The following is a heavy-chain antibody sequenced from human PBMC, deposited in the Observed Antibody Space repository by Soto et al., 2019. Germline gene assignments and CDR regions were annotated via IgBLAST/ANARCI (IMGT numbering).Heavy chain of an antibody. CDR3: ARDLLHSSSGSSYYYYGMDV. D-gene: IGHD6-13*01. Sequence: GASVKVSCKASGGTFSSYAISWVRQAPGQGLEWMGGIIPIFGTANYAQKFQGRVTITADESTSTAYMELSSLRSEDTAVYYCARDLLHSSSGSSYYYYGMDVWGKGTTVTVSS. V-gene: IGHV1-69*13. CDR2: IIPIFGTA. CDR1: GGTFSSYA. J-gene: IGHJ6*04.